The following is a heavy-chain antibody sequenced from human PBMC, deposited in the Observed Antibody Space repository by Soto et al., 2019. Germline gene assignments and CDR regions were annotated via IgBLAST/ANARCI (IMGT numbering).Heavy chain of an antibody. CDR2: IYYSGST. Sequence: SETLSLTCTVSGGSISSGGYYWSWIRQHPGKGLEWIGYIYYSGSTYYNPSLKSRVTISVDTSKNQSSLKLSSVTAADTAVYYCARVWRSAGSFDYWGQGTLVTVSS. D-gene: IGHD3-10*01. J-gene: IGHJ4*02. CDR3: ARVWRSAGSFDY. CDR1: GGSISSGGYY. V-gene: IGHV4-31*03.